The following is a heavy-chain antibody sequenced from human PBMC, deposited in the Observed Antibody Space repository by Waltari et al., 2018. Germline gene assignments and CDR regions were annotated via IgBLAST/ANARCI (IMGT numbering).Heavy chain of an antibody. J-gene: IGHJ4*02. V-gene: IGHV1-46*01. Sequence: QVQLVQSGAEVKKPGASVKVSCKASGYTFTSYYMHWVRQAPGQGLEWMGIINPSGGSTSYAQKFQGRVTMNRDTSTSTVYMELSSLRSEDTAVYYCARDRRGGSSWELFDYWGQGTLVTVSS. CDR3: ARDRRGGSSWELFDY. D-gene: IGHD6-13*01. CDR2: INPSGGST. CDR1: GYTFTSYY.